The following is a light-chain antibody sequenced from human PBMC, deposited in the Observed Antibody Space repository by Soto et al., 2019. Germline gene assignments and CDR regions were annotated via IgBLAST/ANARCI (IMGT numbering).Light chain of an antibody. CDR1: SSDVGSYNL. CDR2: EGN. Sequence: QSVLTQPASVSGSPGQSITISCTGTSSDVGSYNLVSWYQQHPGKAPKLMIYEGNKRPSGVSNRFSGSKSGNTASLTISGLQAEDEADYYCCSYAGSSTVFGTVTKLTVL. J-gene: IGLJ1*01. V-gene: IGLV2-23*03. CDR3: CSYAGSSTV.